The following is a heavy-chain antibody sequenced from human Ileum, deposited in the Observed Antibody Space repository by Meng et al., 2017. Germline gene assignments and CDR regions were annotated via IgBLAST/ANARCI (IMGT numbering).Heavy chain of an antibody. V-gene: IGHV3-53*01. Sequence: VQLVESGGGLIQLGGSLRLSCSASGFTVSSNYMSWVRQAPGKGLEWVSVIYSGGYTYYADSVKGRFTISRDNSKNTLYLQMKSLRAEDTAVYYCARGGGVSSSGYWYFDLWGRGTLVTVSS. CDR1: GFTVSSNY. CDR2: IYSGGYT. D-gene: IGHD6-6*01. J-gene: IGHJ2*01. CDR3: ARGGGVSSSGYWYFDL.